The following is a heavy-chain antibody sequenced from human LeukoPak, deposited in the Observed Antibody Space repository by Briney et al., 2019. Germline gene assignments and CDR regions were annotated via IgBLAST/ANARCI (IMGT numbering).Heavy chain of an antibody. Sequence: GGSLRLSCAASGFTFSSYAMSWVRQAPGKGLEWVSYISSSSSSTIYYADSVKGRFTISRDNTKNSLYLQMNSLRAEDTAVYYCARDYLVGAVGGDYWGQGTLVTVSS. CDR3: ARDYLVGAVGGDY. D-gene: IGHD1-26*01. J-gene: IGHJ4*02. V-gene: IGHV3-48*01. CDR2: ISSSSSSTI. CDR1: GFTFSSYA.